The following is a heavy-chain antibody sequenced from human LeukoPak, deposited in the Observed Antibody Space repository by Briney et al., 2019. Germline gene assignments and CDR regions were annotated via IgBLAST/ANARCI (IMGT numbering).Heavy chain of an antibody. V-gene: IGHV1-69*13. Sequence: SVKVSCKASGGTFSSYAISWVRQAPGQGLEWMGGIIPIFGTANYAQKFQGRVTITADESTSTAYMELSSLRSEDTAVYYCARLSGYCSSTSCRDYYYYYGMDVWGKGTTVTVSS. CDR3: ARLSGYCSSTSCRDYYYYYGMDV. CDR2: IIPIFGTA. J-gene: IGHJ6*04. CDR1: GGTFSSYA. D-gene: IGHD2-2*01.